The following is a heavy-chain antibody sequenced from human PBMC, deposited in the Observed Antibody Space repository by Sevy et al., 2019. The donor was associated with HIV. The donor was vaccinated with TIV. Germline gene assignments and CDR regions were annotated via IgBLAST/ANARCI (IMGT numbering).Heavy chain of an antibody. Sequence: GGSLRLSCTTSGFTFTSYAMNWVRQAPGKGLEWVSTIFRNFRGVDVTYDADSVKGRFTVSRDSSRNTLYLQMNSLRAEDTAVYYCAGARYDYSGSVDALDIWGQGTMVTASS. J-gene: IGHJ3*02. V-gene: IGHV3-23*01. CDR1: GFTFTSYA. CDR3: AGARYDYSGSVDALDI. CDR2: IFRNFRGVDVT. D-gene: IGHD5-12*01.